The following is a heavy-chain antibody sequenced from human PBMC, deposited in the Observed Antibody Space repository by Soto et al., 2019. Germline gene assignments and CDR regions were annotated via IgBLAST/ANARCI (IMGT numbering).Heavy chain of an antibody. V-gene: IGHV3-23*01. CDR2: ISGSGATT. D-gene: IGHD1-26*01. Sequence: SGGSLRLSCAGSGFTFSSQAMSWVRQAPGKGLEWVSGISGSGATTYYAEPVKGRFTISRDNSKNTLYLQMNSLRAADTAVYYCATRAYYDLAGMDVWGQGPTVTVS. CDR1: GFTFSSQA. CDR3: ATRAYYDLAGMDV. J-gene: IGHJ6*02.